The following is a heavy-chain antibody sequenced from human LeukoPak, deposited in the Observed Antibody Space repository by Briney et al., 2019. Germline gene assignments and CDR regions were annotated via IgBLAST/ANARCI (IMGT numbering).Heavy chain of an antibody. Sequence: GGSLRLSCAASEFTFSRYWMHWVRQAPGKGLEWVSGISDSGGSTYYVDSVKGRFTISRDNSKNTLYVQMNSLRAEDTAVYYCAKGSRRVYYGSGSFVDYWGQGTLVTVSS. CDR3: AKGSRRVYYGSGSFVDY. J-gene: IGHJ4*02. V-gene: IGHV3-23*01. CDR1: EFTFSRYW. CDR2: ISDSGGST. D-gene: IGHD3-10*01.